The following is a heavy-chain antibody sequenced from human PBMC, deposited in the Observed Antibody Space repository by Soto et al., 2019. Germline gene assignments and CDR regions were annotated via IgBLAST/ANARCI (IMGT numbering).Heavy chain of an antibody. V-gene: IGHV3-30-3*01. CDR1: GFTFSSYA. D-gene: IGHD2-15*01. J-gene: IGHJ3*02. CDR3: AREMAGPDIVVVVAATLGDAFDI. CDR2: ISYDGSNK. Sequence: QVQLVESGGGVVQPGRSLRLSCAASGFTFSSYAMHWVRQAPGKGVEWVAVISYDGSNKYYADSVKGRFTISRDNSKNTLYLQMNSLRAEDTAVYYCAREMAGPDIVVVVAATLGDAFDIWGQGTMVTVSS.